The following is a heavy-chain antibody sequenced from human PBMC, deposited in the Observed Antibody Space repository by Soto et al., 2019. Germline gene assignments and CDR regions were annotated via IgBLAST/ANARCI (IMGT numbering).Heavy chain of an antibody. J-gene: IGHJ4*02. CDR2: ISGSGGST. CDR1: GLTFSSYA. Sequence: GGSLRLSCAASGLTFSSYAMSWVRQAPGKGLEWVSAISGSGGSTYYADSVKGRFTISRDNSKNTLYLQMNSLRAEDTAVYFCAKEGGSGWYRGHFDYWGQGTLVTVSS. D-gene: IGHD6-19*01. CDR3: AKEGGSGWYRGHFDY. V-gene: IGHV3-23*01.